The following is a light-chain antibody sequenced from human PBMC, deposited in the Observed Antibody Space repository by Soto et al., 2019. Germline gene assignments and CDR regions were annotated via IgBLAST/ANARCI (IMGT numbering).Light chain of an antibody. Sequence: IVMTQSPSTLSVSAGERATLSCRASHSVSSNLAWYQQKPRQAPRLLIYGASTRATGIPARFSGSGSGTELTLTISSLQSEDFAVYYCQQYNNWPPLTFGRGTKVDIK. CDR1: HSVSSN. J-gene: IGKJ1*01. CDR3: QQYNNWPPLT. CDR2: GAS. V-gene: IGKV3-15*01.